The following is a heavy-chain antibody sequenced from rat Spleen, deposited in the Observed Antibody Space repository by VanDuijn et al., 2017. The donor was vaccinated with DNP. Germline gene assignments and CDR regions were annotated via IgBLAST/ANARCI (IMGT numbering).Heavy chain of an antibody. J-gene: IGHJ2*01. CDR3: GRHEYSTAGGFDY. CDR2: ISYDGSST. CDR1: GFTFSDYN. V-gene: IGHV5-7*01. Sequence: EVQLVESGGGLVQPGRSLKLSCAASGFTFSDYNMAWVRQAPKKGLEWVATISYDGSSTYYRDSVKGRFTISRDNAKSTLYLQMDSLRSEDTATYYCGRHEYSTAGGFDYWGQGVVVTVSS. D-gene: IGHD1-11*01.